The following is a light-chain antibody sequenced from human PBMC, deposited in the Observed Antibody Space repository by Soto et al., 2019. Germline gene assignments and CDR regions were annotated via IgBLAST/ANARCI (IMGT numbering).Light chain of an antibody. J-gene: IGLJ1*01. CDR1: SSDVGGYDY. Sequence: ALTQPAPVSGSPGQSITISCTGTSSDVGGYDYVSWYQQHPGKAPKLMIYDVSNRPSGVSDRFSGSKSGNTASLTISGLQAEDEADYYCSSYTSSSTLVFGTGTKVTVL. CDR3: SSYTSSSTLV. CDR2: DVS. V-gene: IGLV2-14*01.